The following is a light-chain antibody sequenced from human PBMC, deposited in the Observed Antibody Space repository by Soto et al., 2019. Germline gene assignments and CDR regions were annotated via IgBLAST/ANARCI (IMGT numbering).Light chain of an antibody. CDR1: QSVSRY. V-gene: IGKV3-11*01. Sequence: PGEIATLSCRASQSVSRYLAWYQHKPGQAPRLLIYDTSNRATGIPARFSGSGSGTDFTLTISSLEPEDFAVYYCQQRSSWPRITFGQGTRLEIK. CDR3: QQRSSWPRIT. J-gene: IGKJ5*01. CDR2: DTS.